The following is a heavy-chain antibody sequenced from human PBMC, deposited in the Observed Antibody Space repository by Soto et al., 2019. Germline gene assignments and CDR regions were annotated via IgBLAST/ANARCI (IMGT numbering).Heavy chain of an antibody. Sequence: PSETLSLTCAVSGGSISSGGYSWSWIRQPPGKGLEWIGYIYHSGSTYYNPSLKSRVTISVDRSKNQFSLKLSSVTAADTAVYYCASTKLYCSSTSCYADGMDVWGQGTTVTVSS. J-gene: IGHJ6*02. CDR3: ASTKLYCSSTSCYADGMDV. V-gene: IGHV4-30-2*01. D-gene: IGHD2-2*01. CDR1: GGSISSGGYS. CDR2: IYHSGST.